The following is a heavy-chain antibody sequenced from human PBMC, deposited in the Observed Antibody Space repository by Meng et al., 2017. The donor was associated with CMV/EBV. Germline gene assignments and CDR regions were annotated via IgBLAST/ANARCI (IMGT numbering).Heavy chain of an antibody. CDR3: ARSMVVAGDWFDP. CDR1: GGSICSYY. D-gene: IGHD2-15*01. CDR2: IYTSGST. Sequence: QVQLKGPGPGRVKASETLSLTCTVSGGSICSYYWSWIRQPAGKGLEWIGRIYTSGSTNYNPSLKSRVTMSVDTSKNQFSLKLSSVTAADTAVYYCARSMVVAGDWFDPWGQGTLVTVSS. J-gene: IGHJ5*02. V-gene: IGHV4-4*07.